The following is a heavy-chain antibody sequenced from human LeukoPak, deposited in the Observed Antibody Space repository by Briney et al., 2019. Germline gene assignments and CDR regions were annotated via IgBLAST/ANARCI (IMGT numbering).Heavy chain of an antibody. V-gene: IGHV4-59*01. CDR1: GGSLSSYY. D-gene: IGHD6-13*01. J-gene: IGHJ4*02. CDR3: ARVTGYVMEDYFDF. CDR2: IYYSGST. Sequence: SETLSLTCTVSGGSLSSYYWSWIRQPPGKGLDWIGYIYYSGSTNYNPSLKSRVTISVDTSKNQFSLRLSSVTAADTAVYYCARVTGYVMEDYFDFWGQGTLVTVSS.